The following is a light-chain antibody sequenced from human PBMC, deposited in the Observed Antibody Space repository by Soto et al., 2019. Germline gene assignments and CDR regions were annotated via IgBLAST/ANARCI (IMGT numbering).Light chain of an antibody. CDR2: EDN. J-gene: IGLJ3*02. CDR3: QSYDSSNFWV. Sequence: NFMLTQPHSVSESPGKTVTISCTRSSGSIASHYVQWYQQRPGSAPTTVIYEDNQRPSGVPDRFSGSIDSSSNSAALTISGLKTEDEADDYCQSYDSSNFWVFGGGTKLTVL. CDR1: SGSIASHY. V-gene: IGLV6-57*03.